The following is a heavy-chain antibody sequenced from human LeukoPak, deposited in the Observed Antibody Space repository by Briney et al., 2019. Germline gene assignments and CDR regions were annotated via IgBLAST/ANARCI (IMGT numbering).Heavy chain of an antibody. CDR1: GFTFSSYA. V-gene: IGHV3-23*01. CDR3: AKVGYCSSTSCSQWAFDI. D-gene: IGHD2-2*03. J-gene: IGHJ3*02. Sequence: GGSLRLSCAASGFTFSSYAMSWVRQAPGKGPEWVSAISGSGGSTYYADSVKGRFTIPRDNSKNTLYLQMNSLRAEDTAVYYCAKVGYCSSTSCSQWAFDIWGQGTMVTVSS. CDR2: ISGSGGST.